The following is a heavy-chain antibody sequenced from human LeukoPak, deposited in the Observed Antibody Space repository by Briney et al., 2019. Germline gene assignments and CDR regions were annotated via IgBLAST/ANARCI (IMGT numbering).Heavy chain of an antibody. Sequence: GGSLRLSCAASGFTFSSYAMSWVRQAPGKGLEWVANIKQDGSEKYYVDSVKGRFTISRDNAKNSLYLQMNSLRAEDTAVYYCARGSYGSGSYYGYWGQGTLVTVSS. CDR2: IKQDGSEK. CDR3: ARGSYGSGSYYGY. J-gene: IGHJ4*02. V-gene: IGHV3-7*01. CDR1: GFTFSSYA. D-gene: IGHD3-10*01.